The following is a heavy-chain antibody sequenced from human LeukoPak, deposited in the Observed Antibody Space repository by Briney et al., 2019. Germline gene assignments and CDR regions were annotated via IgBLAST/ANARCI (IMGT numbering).Heavy chain of an antibody. V-gene: IGHV3-23*01. CDR3: AKGTDWGWGPPHD. D-gene: IGHD7-27*01. Sequence: PGGSLRLSCAASGFTFSSYAMSWVRQAPGKGLEWVSAISGSGGSTYYADSVKGRFTISRDNSKNTLYLQMNGLRAEDTAVYYCAKGTDWGWGPPHDWGQGTLVTVSS. CDR1: GFTFSSYA. CDR2: ISGSGGST. J-gene: IGHJ4*02.